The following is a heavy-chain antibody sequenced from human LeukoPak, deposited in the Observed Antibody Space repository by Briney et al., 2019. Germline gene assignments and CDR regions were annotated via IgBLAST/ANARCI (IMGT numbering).Heavy chain of an antibody. J-gene: IGHJ5*02. V-gene: IGHV3-23*01. CDR3: AKHGSGSYYLWIVSDWFDP. D-gene: IGHD3-10*01. Sequence: SGGSLRLSCAASGFTFSSYAMSWVRQAPGKGLEWVSAISGSGGSTYYADSVKGRFTISRDNSKNTLYLQMNGLRAEDTAVYYCAKHGSGSYYLWIVSDWFDPWGQGTLVTVSS. CDR1: GFTFSSYA. CDR2: ISGSGGST.